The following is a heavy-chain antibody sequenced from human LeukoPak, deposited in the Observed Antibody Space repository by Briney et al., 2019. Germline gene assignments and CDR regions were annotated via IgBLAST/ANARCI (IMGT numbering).Heavy chain of an antibody. J-gene: IGHJ4*02. CDR3: AKLGQLDY. D-gene: IGHD6-6*01. V-gene: IGHV3-23*01. Sequence: PGGSLRLSCAASGFAFSSYAMSWVRQAPGKGLEWVSATSGNGGSTYYADSVKGRFTISKDNSKNTLYLQMNSLRAEDTAVYYCAKLGQLDYWGQGTLVTVSS. CDR2: TSGNGGST. CDR1: GFAFSSYA.